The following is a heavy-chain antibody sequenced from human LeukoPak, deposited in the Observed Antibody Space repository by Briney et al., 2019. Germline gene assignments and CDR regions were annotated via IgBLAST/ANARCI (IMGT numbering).Heavy chain of an antibody. V-gene: IGHV3-64*02. CDR1: VFRFSYHD. D-gene: IGHD1-14*01. Sequence: GGSLRLSCAPSVFRFSYHDMLGAPQAPGEGREFVSSIGAAGAHTFYADSVKGRFTISRDNFQRTMYLQMDGLRPEDSAVYYCARELGGTKTGGFDIGGQGTVVTVSS. CDR2: IGAAGAHT. CDR3: ARELGGTKTGGFDI. J-gene: IGHJ3*02.